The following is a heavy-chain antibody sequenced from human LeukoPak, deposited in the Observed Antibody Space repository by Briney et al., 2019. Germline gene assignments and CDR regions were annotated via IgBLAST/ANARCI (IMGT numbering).Heavy chain of an antibody. CDR1: GGSMTPYH. V-gene: IGHV4-59*12. CDR2: IYYSAST. Sequence: PSETLSLTCTLSGGSMTPYHWGWVRQPQGNGLEWTGYIYYSASTNYNPSLNSRVTISVDTSKNQFSLKLSSVTAADTAVYYCARDRRRLGELPHAFDVWGQGTMVTVSS. D-gene: IGHD3-16*01. CDR3: ARDRRRLGELPHAFDV. J-gene: IGHJ3*01.